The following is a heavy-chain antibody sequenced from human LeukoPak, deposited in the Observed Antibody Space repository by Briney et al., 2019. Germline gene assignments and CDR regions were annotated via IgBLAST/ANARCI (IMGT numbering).Heavy chain of an antibody. D-gene: IGHD1-26*01. J-gene: IGHJ4*02. Sequence: ASVKVSCKASGYTFTSYGISWVRQAPGQGLEWMGWISAYNGNTNYAQKLQGRVTMTTDTSTSTAYMELRSLSSDDTAVYYCARDTAGSGSYYLDYWGQGTLVTVSS. CDR3: ARDTAGSGSYYLDY. CDR1: GYTFTSYG. V-gene: IGHV1-18*01. CDR2: ISAYNGNT.